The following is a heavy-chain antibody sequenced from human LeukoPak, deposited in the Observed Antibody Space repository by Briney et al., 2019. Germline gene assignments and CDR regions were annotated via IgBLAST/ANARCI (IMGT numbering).Heavy chain of an antibody. CDR2: IYYSGST. V-gene: IGHV4-59*08. CDR1: GDSILGYY. CDR3: ARHLEQQLDAFDI. D-gene: IGHD6-13*01. Sequence: SETLSLTCTVSGDSILGYYWSWIRQAPGKGLEWIGYIYYSGSTNYNPSLKSRVTISVDTSKNQFSLKLSSVTAADTAVYYCARHLEQQLDAFDIWGQGTMVTVSS. J-gene: IGHJ3*02.